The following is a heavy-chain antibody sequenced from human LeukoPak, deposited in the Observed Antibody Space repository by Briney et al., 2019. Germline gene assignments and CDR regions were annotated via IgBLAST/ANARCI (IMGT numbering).Heavy chain of an antibody. J-gene: IGHJ6*03. CDR3: ARSFGASQQYSSSWYYYYMEV. D-gene: IGHD6-13*01. Sequence: ASVKVSCKASGYTFTSYYMHWVRQAPGQGLEWMGIINPSGGSTSYAQGRVTMTRDMSTSTVYMELSSLRSEDTAVYYCARSFGASQQYSSSWYYYYMEVWGKGTTVTVSS. V-gene: IGHV1-46*01. CDR2: INPSGGST. CDR1: GYTFTSYY.